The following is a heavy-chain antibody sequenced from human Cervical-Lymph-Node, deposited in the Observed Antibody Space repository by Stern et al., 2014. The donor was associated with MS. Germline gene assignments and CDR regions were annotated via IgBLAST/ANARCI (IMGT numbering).Heavy chain of an antibody. CDR3: ATVTTVTVGSMDV. D-gene: IGHD4-17*01. J-gene: IGHJ6*02. V-gene: IGHV1-69*01. Sequence: VQLVESGAEVKKPGSSVKVSCKVSGGTFSSQAINWVRQAPGQGLEWVGGIIPIFGTTNYAPKVQDRVTIAADGSTSTAYMDLSSLRSEDTAVYYCATVTTVTVGSMDVWGQGTTVTVSS. CDR2: IIPIFGTT. CDR1: GGTFSSQA.